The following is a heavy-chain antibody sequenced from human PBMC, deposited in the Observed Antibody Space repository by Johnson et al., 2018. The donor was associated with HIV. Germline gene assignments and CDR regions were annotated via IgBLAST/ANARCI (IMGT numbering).Heavy chain of an antibody. Sequence: VQLVESGGGVVQPGGSLRLSCAASGFTVSSNYMNWVRQAPGKGLECVSVIYSGGSTYYADSVKGRFTISRDNSKNTLYLQMNSLRAEDTAVYYCARELRGPNAFDIWGQGTMVTVSS. V-gene: IGHV3-66*01. CDR2: IYSGGST. CDR1: GFTVSSNY. J-gene: IGHJ3*02. CDR3: ARELRGPNAFDI.